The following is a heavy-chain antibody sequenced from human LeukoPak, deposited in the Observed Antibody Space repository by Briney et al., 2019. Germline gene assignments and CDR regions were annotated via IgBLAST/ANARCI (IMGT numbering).Heavy chain of an antibody. CDR1: GGSISSYY. J-gene: IGHJ6*02. Sequence: PSETLSLTCTVSGGSISSYYWSWIRQPAGKGLEWIGRIYTSGSTNYNPSLKSRVTMSVDTSKNQFSLKLSSVTAADTAVYYCARGIRRDGYNFIPAYYGMDVWGQGTTVTVSS. CDR3: ARGIRRDGYNFIPAYYGMDV. D-gene: IGHD5-24*01. V-gene: IGHV4-4*07. CDR2: IYTSGST.